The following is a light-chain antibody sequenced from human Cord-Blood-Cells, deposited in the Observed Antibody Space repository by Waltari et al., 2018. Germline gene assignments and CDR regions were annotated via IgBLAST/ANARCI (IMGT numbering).Light chain of an antibody. CDR3: SSYTSSSTWV. CDR2: DVS. V-gene: IGLV2-14*01. J-gene: IGLJ3*02. CDR1: SSDVGGYNY. Sequence: QSALTQPASVSGSPGQSITISCTGTSSDVGGYNYVSWYQQHPGKAPKLRIYDVSKRPSGVSSRCSGSKSGNTASLTISGLQAEDEADYYCSSYTSSSTWVFGGGTKLTVL.